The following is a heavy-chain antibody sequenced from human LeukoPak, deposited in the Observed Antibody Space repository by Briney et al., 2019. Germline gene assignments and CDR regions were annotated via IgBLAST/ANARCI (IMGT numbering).Heavy chain of an antibody. CDR2: ISGSGGST. CDR3: AKDKSYHFWSGQPSPPY. Sequence: PGGSLRLSCAASGFTFSSYAMSWVRQAPGKGLEWVSAISGSGGSTYYADSVKGRFTISRDNSKNTLYLQMNSLRAEDTAVYYCAKDKSYHFWSGQPSPPYGGQGTLVTVSS. J-gene: IGHJ4*02. D-gene: IGHD3-3*01. V-gene: IGHV3-23*01. CDR1: GFTFSSYA.